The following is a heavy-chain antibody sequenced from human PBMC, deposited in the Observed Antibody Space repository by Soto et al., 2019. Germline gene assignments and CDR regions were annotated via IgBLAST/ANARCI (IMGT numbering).Heavy chain of an antibody. J-gene: IGHJ4*02. CDR2: ISYDGSNK. CDR1: GFTFSSYG. V-gene: IGHV3-30*18. CDR3: AKDSSGYSPLDY. D-gene: IGHD3-22*01. Sequence: GGSLRLSCAGSGFTFSSYGMYWVRQAPGKGLEWVAVISYDGSNKYYADSAKGRFTISRDNSKDTMYLQMNSLRVEDTAVYYCAKDSSGYSPLDYWGQGTLVTVSS.